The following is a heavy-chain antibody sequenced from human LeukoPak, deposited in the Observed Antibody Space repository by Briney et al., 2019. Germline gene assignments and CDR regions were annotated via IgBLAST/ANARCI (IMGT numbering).Heavy chain of an antibody. D-gene: IGHD2/OR15-2a*01. CDR1: GFHFRDFS. Sequence: PGGSLRLSCAASGFHFRDFSMHWVRQVPGKGLEWFSLVSGDGDTTHYADSVKGRFTISRDNNKNSLFLQMNSLRVEDTAFYYCAKGNNSLSFDFDYWGQGALVTVSS. CDR3: AKGNNSLSFDFDY. J-gene: IGHJ4*02. CDR2: VSGDGDTT. V-gene: IGHV3-43*02.